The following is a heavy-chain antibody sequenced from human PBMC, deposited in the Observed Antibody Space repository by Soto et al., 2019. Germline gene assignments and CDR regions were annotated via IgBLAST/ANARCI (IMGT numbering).Heavy chain of an antibody. CDR2: INHSGST. CDR1: GGSFSGYY. CDR3: ARRRTVRGYSGYGP. J-gene: IGHJ5*02. D-gene: IGHD5-12*01. Sequence: QVQLQQWGAGLLKPSETLSLTCAVYGGSFSGYYWSWIRQPPGKGLEWIGEINHSGSTNYNPSLKSRVTISVDTSKNQFSLKLSSVTAADTAVYYCARRRTVRGYSGYGPWGQGTLVTVSS. V-gene: IGHV4-34*01.